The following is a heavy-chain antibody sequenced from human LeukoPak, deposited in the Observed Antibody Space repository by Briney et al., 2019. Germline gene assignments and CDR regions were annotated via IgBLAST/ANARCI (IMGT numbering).Heavy chain of an antibody. CDR1: GGSFSGYY. Sequence: SETLSLTCAVYGGSFSGYYWSWIRQPPGKGLEWIGEINHSGSTNYNPSLKSRVTVSVDTSKNQFSLKLSSVTAADTAVYYCARAGSKLGYCSSTSCSPRPRRLYYFDYWGQGTLVTVPS. CDR2: INHSGST. J-gene: IGHJ4*02. V-gene: IGHV4-34*01. D-gene: IGHD2-2*01. CDR3: ARAGSKLGYCSSTSCSPRPRRLYYFDY.